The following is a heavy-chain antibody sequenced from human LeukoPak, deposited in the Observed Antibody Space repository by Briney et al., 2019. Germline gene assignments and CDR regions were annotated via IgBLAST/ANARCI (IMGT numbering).Heavy chain of an antibody. D-gene: IGHD3-10*01. V-gene: IGHV4-59*08. Sequence: SETLSLTCTVSGGSISTNYWSWIRQPPGKGLEWIGYIDYSGNTNYNPSLKSRVTISRDTSKNQFSLKLSSVTAADTAVYYCARHLYNYYGSGPGDYWGQGTLVTVSS. CDR1: GGSISTNY. J-gene: IGHJ4*02. CDR2: IDYSGNT. CDR3: ARHLYNYYGSGPGDY.